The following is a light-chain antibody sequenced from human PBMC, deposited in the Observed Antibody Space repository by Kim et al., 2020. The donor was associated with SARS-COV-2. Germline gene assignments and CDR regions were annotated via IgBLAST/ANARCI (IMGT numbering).Light chain of an antibody. CDR2: GKN. CDR3: NSRDSSGNHWV. CDR1: RLRSCY. V-gene: IGLV3-19*01. Sequence: AVGRTVRITCQGDRLRSCYASWYQQKPGQAPVLVIYGKNNRPSGIPDRFSGSGSGNTASLTITGAQAEDEADYYCNSRDSSGNHWVFGGGTQLTVL. J-gene: IGLJ3*02.